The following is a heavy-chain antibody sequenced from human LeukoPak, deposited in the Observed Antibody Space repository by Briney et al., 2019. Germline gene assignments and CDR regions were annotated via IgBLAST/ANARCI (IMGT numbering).Heavy chain of an antibody. CDR3: ARWGRAITGTGFDY. Sequence: SETLSLTCTVSGGSISSSSYYWSWIRQPPGKGLEWIGYIYYSGSTNYNPSLKSRVTISVDTSKNQFSLKLSSVTAADTAVYYCARWGRAITGTGFDYWGQGTLVTVSS. D-gene: IGHD1-7*01. CDR1: GGSISSSSYY. J-gene: IGHJ4*02. V-gene: IGHV4-61*01. CDR2: IYYSGST.